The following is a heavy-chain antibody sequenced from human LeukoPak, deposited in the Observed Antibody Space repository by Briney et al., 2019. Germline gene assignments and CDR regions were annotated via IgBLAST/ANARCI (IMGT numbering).Heavy chain of an antibody. V-gene: IGHV3-74*01. CDR3: ARVSYDFWSGHGNNWFDP. CDR2: INSDGSST. CDR1: GFTFSSYW. D-gene: IGHD3-3*01. J-gene: IGHJ5*02. Sequence: AGGSLRLSCAASGFTFSSYWMHCVRQAPGKGVVWVSRINSDGSSTSYADSVKGRFTISRDNAKNTLYLQMNSLRAEDTAVYYCARVSYDFWSGHGNNWFDPWGQGTLVTVSS.